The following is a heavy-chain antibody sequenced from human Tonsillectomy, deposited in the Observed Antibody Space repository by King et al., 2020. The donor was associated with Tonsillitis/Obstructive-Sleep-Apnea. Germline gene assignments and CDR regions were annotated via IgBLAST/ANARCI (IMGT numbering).Heavy chain of an antibody. V-gene: IGHV3-49*04. Sequence: VQLVESGGGLVQPGRSLRLSCTASGFTFGDYAMSWVRLAPGKGLEWVGFIRSKAYGGTTEYAASVKGRFTISRDDSKSIAYLQMNSLKTEDTAVYYCTRPRLDDFWSGYSTSNYWGQGTLVTVSS. D-gene: IGHD3-3*01. CDR3: TRPRLDDFWSGYSTSNY. CDR2: IRSKAYGGTT. CDR1: GFTFGDYA. J-gene: IGHJ4*02.